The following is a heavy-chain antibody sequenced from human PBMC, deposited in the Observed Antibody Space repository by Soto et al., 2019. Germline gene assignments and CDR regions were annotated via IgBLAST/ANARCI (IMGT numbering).Heavy chain of an antibody. Sequence: GESLNISCKSSGYSFTSYWIGWVRQMPGKGLEWMGIIYPGDSDTRYSPSFQGQVTISADKSISTAYLQWSSLKASDTAMYYCARHVDYYDSSGYYYAGFDPWGQGTLVTVSS. CDR2: IYPGDSDT. D-gene: IGHD3-22*01. V-gene: IGHV5-51*01. CDR1: GYSFTSYW. CDR3: ARHVDYYDSSGYYYAGFDP. J-gene: IGHJ5*02.